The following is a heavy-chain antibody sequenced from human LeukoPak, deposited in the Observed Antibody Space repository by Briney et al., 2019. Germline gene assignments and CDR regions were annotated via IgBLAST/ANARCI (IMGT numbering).Heavy chain of an antibody. V-gene: IGHV3-20*04. CDR2: INWNGGTT. D-gene: IGHD3-22*01. CDR1: GFTFNDYG. J-gene: IGHJ4*02. Sequence: PGGSLRLSCAAPGFTFNDYGMSWVRQGPGKGLEWVSGINWNGGTTGYADSVRGRFTISRDNAKSSLYLQMNSLRAEDTALYYCARDKHYYDSSNYVWGQGTLVTVSS. CDR3: ARDKHYYDSSNYV.